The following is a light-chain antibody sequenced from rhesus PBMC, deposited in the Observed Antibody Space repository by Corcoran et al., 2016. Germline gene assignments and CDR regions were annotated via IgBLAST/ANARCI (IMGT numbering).Light chain of an antibody. CDR3: QQHNNSPFT. CDR2: AAS. J-gene: IGKJ3*01. V-gene: IGKV1-33*02. Sequence: DIQMTQSLSSLSASVGDKVTITCRASQGISNALAWYQQKPGKTPKLLIYAASTLQSGVPSRFSGSGSGTDFTRTSSSLQPEDFATYFCQQHNNSPFTFGPGTKLDIK. CDR1: QGISNA.